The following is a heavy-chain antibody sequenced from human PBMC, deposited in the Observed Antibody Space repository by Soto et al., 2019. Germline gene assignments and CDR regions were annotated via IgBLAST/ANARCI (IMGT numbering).Heavy chain of an antibody. D-gene: IGHD3-10*01. CDR3: ARLSPGVRGVMVLDYYYYGMDV. J-gene: IGHJ6*02. Sequence: SETLSLTYTVSGGSISSSSYYWGWIRQPPGKGLEWIGSIYYSGSTYYNPSLKSRVTISVDTSKNQFSLKLSSVTAADTAVYYCARLSPGVRGVMVLDYYYYGMDVWGQGTTVTVSS. V-gene: IGHV4-39*01. CDR2: IYYSGST. CDR1: GGSISSSSYY.